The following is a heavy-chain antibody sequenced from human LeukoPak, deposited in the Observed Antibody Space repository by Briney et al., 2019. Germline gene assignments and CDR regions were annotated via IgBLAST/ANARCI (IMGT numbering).Heavy chain of an antibody. V-gene: IGHV1-69*04. J-gene: IGHJ4*02. CDR2: IIPILGIA. CDR1: GGTFSSYA. D-gene: IGHD3-9*01. CDR3: ARDAGSYYDILTGYSNFDY. Sequence: ASVTVSCKASGGTFSSYAISWVRQAPGQGLEWMGRIIPILGIANYAQKFQGRVTITADKSTSTAYMELSSLRSEDTAVYYCARDAGSYYDILTGYSNFDYWGQGTLVTVSS.